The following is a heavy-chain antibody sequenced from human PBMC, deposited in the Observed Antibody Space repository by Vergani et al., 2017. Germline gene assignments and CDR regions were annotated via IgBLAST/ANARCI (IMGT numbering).Heavy chain of an antibody. Sequence: EVQLVQSGAEVKKPGESLKISCKGSGYSFTSYWIGWVRQMPGKGLEGMGIIYSGDSDTRYSPSFQGNVTISTDKSISTAYLQWSSLKASDTAMYYCARQVAVAGKWWGPYYYYGMDVWGQGTTVTVSS. J-gene: IGHJ6*02. CDR1: GYSFTSYW. V-gene: IGHV5-51*01. CDR3: ARQVAVAGKWWGPYYYYGMDV. D-gene: IGHD6-19*01. CDR2: IYSGDSDT.